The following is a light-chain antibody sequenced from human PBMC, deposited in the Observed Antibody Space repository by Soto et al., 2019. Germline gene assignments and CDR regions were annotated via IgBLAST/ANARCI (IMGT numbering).Light chain of an antibody. CDR2: AAS. Sequence: IQIPPSPSSLSASVVDRVTITCRASKDISNRLAWYQQKPGKAPKRLIYAASSLQTGVPSRFSGSGSGTEFTLTISSLQPEDFATYYCLQHNSYPFTFGPGTKVD. J-gene: IGKJ3*01. CDR1: KDISNR. CDR3: LQHNSYPFT. V-gene: IGKV1-17*01.